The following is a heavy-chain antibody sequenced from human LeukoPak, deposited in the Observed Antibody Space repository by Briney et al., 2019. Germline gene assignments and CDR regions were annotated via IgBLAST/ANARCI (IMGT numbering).Heavy chain of an antibody. J-gene: IGHJ4*02. V-gene: IGHV3-48*01. CDR2: ISSSSSTM. CDR1: GFTFSSYE. CDR3: ARGGDYDGYY. Sequence: GGSLRLSCAASGFTFSSYEMNWVRQAPGKGLEWVSYISSSSSTMYYADSVKGRFTISRDNAKNSLYLQMNSLRAEDTAVYYCARGGDYDGYYWGQGTLVTVSS. D-gene: IGHD4-17*01.